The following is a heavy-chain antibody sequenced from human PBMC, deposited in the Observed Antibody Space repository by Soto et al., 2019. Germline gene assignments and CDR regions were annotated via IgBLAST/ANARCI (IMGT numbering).Heavy chain of an antibody. CDR3: ASGGRNYYDSSGYYDY. CDR2: IIPIFGTA. V-gene: IGHV1-69*06. Sequence: ASVKVSCKASGGTFSSDAISWARQAPGQGLEWMGGIIPIFGTANYAQKFQGRVTITADKSTSTAYMELSSLRSEDTAVYYCASGGRNYYDSSGYYDYWGQGTLVTVSS. J-gene: IGHJ4*02. CDR1: GGTFSSDA. D-gene: IGHD3-22*01.